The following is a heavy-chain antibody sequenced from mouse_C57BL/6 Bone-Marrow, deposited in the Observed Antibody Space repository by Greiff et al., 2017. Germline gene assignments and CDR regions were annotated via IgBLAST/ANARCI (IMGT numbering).Heavy chain of an antibody. CDR2: INPYNGGT. CDR3: ARSLYYYGSSWFAY. CDR1: GYTFTDYY. Sequence: EVQLVESGPVLVKPGASVKMSCKASGYTFTDYYMNWVKQSHGKSLEWIGVINPYNGGTSYNQKFKGKATLTVDKSSSTAYMELNSLTSEDSAVYYCARSLYYYGSSWFAYWGQGTLVTVSA. D-gene: IGHD1-1*01. J-gene: IGHJ3*01. V-gene: IGHV1-19*01.